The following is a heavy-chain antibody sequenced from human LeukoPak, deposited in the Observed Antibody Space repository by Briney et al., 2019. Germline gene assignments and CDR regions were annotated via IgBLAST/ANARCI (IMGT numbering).Heavy chain of an antibody. CDR3: ARRRGSWSFDY. V-gene: IGHV1-8*01. Sequence: ASVKVSCKASGGTFNSCAISWVRQATGQGLEWMGWMNPNSGNTGYAQKFQGRVTMTRNTSISTAYMELSSLRSEDTAVYYCARRRGSWSFDYWGQGTLVTVSS. D-gene: IGHD1-26*01. J-gene: IGHJ4*02. CDR2: MNPNSGNT. CDR1: GGTFNSCA.